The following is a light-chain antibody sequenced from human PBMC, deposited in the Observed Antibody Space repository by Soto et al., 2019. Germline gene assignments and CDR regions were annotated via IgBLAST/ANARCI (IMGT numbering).Light chain of an antibody. J-gene: IGKJ4*01. V-gene: IGKV3D-11*01. CDR2: DAS. CDR3: QQRSNCS. Sequence: EIVLTQSPATLSLSPGEGATLSCRASQGVSSYLAWYQQKPGQAPRLLIYDASNRATGIPARFSGSGPGTDFTLTISSLEPEDFAVYYCQQRSNCSFGGGTKVEIK. CDR1: QGVSSY.